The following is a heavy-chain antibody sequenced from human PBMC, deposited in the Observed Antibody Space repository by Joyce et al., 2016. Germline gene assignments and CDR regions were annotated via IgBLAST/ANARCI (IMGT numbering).Heavy chain of an antibody. D-gene: IGHD4-17*01. CDR2: VYPGDSET. CDR1: GDNFTTQW. V-gene: IGHV5-51*01. Sequence: EVQLVQSGAEVTKPGESLKISCQGSGDNFTTQWIGWVRQMPGKGLEWMGIVYPGDSETRNSPSFQGQVTFSADKSINTAYLQWSGLTASDTAMYYCARVRLRRVGVFDIWGQGTMVTVSS. J-gene: IGHJ3*02. CDR3: ARVRLRRVGVFDI.